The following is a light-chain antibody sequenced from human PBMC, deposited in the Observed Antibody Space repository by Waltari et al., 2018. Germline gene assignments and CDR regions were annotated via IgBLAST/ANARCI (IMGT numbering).Light chain of an antibody. CDR1: QSILYYYTNQKY. CDR2: WAS. Sequence: DIVMTQSPDSLAVSLGERATINCKSSQSILYYYTNQKYLAWYQQRPEQPPQLLIYWASTRESGVPDRFSGSGSGTDFSLTISSLQAEDVAVYYCQQYHNSPFTFGGGTKVEIK. CDR3: QQYHNSPFT. J-gene: IGKJ4*01. V-gene: IGKV4-1*01.